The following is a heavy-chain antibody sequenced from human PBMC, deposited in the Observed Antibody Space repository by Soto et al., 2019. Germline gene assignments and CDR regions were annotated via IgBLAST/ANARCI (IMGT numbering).Heavy chain of an antibody. CDR3: ARDRSRSWFDP. Sequence: GGSLRLSCAASGFTFSSYGMHWVRQVIGKGLEWVSGIGTAGDTYYSGSVKGRFTISRENAKNSLYLQMNSLRAEDTAVYYCARDRSRSWFDPWGQGTLVTVSS. J-gene: IGHJ5*02. D-gene: IGHD3-10*01. CDR1: GFTFSSYG. V-gene: IGHV3-13*01. CDR2: IGTAGDT.